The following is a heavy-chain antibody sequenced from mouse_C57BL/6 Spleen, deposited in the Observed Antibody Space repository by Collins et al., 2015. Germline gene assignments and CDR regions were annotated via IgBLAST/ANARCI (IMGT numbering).Heavy chain of an antibody. Sequence: DVQLVESGGGLVQPGGSRKLSCAASGFTFSSFGMHWVRQAPEKGLEWVAYISSGSSTIYYADTVKGRFTISRDNPKNTLFLQMTSLRSEDTAMYYCARRHGSRDWYFDVWGAGTTVTVSS. J-gene: IGHJ1*01. CDR2: ISSGSSTI. V-gene: IGHV5-17*02. CDR3: ARRHGSRDWYFDV. D-gene: IGHD1-1*01. CDR1: GFTFSSFG.